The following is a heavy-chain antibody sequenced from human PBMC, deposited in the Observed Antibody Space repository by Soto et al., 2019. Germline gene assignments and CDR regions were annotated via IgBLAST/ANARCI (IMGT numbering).Heavy chain of an antibody. CDR1: GGSISSSSYY. Sequence: PSETLSLTCIVSGGSISSSSYYWGWIRQPPGKGLEWIGSIYYSGSTYYNPSLKSRVTISVDTSKNQFSLKLSSVTAADTAVYYCARQRPTSWFDPWGQGTLVTVSS. CDR3: ARQRPTSWFDP. V-gene: IGHV4-39*01. CDR2: IYYSGST. J-gene: IGHJ5*02. D-gene: IGHD1-1*01.